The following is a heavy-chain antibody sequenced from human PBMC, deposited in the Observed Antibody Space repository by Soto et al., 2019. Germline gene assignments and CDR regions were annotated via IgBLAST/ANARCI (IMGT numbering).Heavy chain of an antibody. J-gene: IGHJ4*02. D-gene: IGHD3-3*01. Sequence: QLQLVESGGGVVQPGRSLRLSCAASGFTFSDYGMHWVRQAPGTGLEWGAVISYDGSDKYYADSVKGRFTISRDNSKNRLYLQMISRRAEDTAVYYCSTMERLFDYWGQGTLVPVSS. V-gene: IGHV3-30*03. CDR3: STMERLFDY. CDR2: ISYDGSDK. CDR1: GFTFSDYG.